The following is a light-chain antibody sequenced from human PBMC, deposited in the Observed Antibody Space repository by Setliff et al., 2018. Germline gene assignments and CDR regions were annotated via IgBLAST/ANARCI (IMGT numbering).Light chain of an antibody. Sequence: QSVLTQPPSVSAAPRQKVTISCSGSSSNIGSSYVSWYQQVPGTAPKLLIYDNNKRPSGIPDRFSGSKSGASGTLAITGLQTGDEAEYYCATWDFSLRGVVFGGGTKVTVL. J-gene: IGLJ2*01. CDR2: DNN. CDR3: ATWDFSLRGVV. V-gene: IGLV1-51*01. CDR1: SSNIGSSY.